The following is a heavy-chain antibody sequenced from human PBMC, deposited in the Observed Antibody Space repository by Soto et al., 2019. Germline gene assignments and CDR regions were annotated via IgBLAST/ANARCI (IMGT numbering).Heavy chain of an antibody. CDR1: GFNFDNYG. V-gene: IGHV3-30*18. J-gene: IGHJ4*02. Sequence: PGGSLRLSCQASGFNFDNYGMHWVRQAPGKGLEWVAVITYDGSFQYYADSVKGRFTTSRDNSKNTLSLHLNTLKPEDTAVYHCAKDRVGGTFYTPLAFWGQATLVTVSS. CDR2: ITYDGSFQ. D-gene: IGHD1-7*01. CDR3: AKDRVGGTFYTPLAF.